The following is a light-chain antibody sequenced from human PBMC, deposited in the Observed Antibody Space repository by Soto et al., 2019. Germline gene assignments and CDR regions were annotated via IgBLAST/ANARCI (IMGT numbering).Light chain of an antibody. V-gene: IGKV1-16*01. J-gene: IGKJ1*01. CDR1: EGINNY. CDR2: GAT. CDR3: QQYNGLPTWT. Sequence: DIQMTQSPSSLSASIGDRVTIICRASEGINNYLAWFQQKPGKAPKSLIYGATYLQSGVPSRFSGSEFGTEFSLTISSLQPEDIATYYCQQYNGLPTWTFGQGTKVDIK.